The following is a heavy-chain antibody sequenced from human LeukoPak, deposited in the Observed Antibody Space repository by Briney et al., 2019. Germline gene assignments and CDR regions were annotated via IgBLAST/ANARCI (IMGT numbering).Heavy chain of an antibody. J-gene: IGHJ6*04. V-gene: IGHV3-23*01. CDR2: ISGSGSNT. D-gene: IGHD3-10*02. Sequence: GGSLRLSCAASGFTFSNYAMSWVRQAPGKGLEWVSAISGSGSNTYYADSVKGRFTISRDNAKNSLYLQMDSLRAEDTAVYYCAELGITMIGGVWGKGTTVTISS. CDR3: AELGITMIGGV. CDR1: GFTFSNYA.